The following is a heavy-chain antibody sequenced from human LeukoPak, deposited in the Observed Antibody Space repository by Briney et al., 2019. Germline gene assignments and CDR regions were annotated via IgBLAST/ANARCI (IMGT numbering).Heavy chain of an antibody. CDR1: GYTFTSYG. D-gene: IGHD3-9*01. CDR3: ARDGTYYDILTGYYPTPDFDY. Sequence: GASVKVSCKASGYTFTSYGISWVRQAPGQGLEWMGWISAYNGNTNYAQKLQGRVTMTTDTSTSKAYMELRSLRSDDTAVYYCARDGTYYDILTGYYPTPDFDYWGQGTLVTVSS. V-gene: IGHV1-18*01. J-gene: IGHJ4*02. CDR2: ISAYNGNT.